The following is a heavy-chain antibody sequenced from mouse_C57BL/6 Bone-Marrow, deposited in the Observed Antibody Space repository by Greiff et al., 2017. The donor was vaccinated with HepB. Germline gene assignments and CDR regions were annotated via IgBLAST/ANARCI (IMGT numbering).Heavy chain of an antibody. J-gene: IGHJ4*01. Sequence: VQLQQSGPGLVQPSQSLSITCTVSGFSLTSYGVHWVRQSPGKGLEWLGVIWSGGSTDYNAAFISRLSISKDNSKSQVFFKMISLQADDTAIYFCARIEEGNYVRDYYAMDYWGQGTSVTVSS. CDR3: ARIEEGNYVRDYYAMDY. CDR2: IWSGGST. D-gene: IGHD2-1*01. CDR1: GFSLTSYG. V-gene: IGHV2-2*01.